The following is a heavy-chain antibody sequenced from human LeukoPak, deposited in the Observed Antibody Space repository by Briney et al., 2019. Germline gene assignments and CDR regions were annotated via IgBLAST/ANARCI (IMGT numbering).Heavy chain of an antibody. J-gene: IGHJ6*03. CDR2: IKQDGSEK. CDR1: GFTFSSYW. CDR3: ARDGDHYDILTGNYYYMDV. V-gene: IGHV3-7*01. D-gene: IGHD3-9*01. Sequence: GGSLRLSCAASGFTFSSYWMSWVRQAPGKGLEWVANIKQDGSEKYYVDSVKGRFTTSRDNAKNSLYLQMNSLRAEDTAVYYCARDGDHYDILTGNYYYMDVWGKGTTVTVSS.